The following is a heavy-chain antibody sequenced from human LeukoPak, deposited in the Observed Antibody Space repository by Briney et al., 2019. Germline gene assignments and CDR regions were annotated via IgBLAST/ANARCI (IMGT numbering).Heavy chain of an antibody. CDR2: INHSGST. CDR3: ARIRWDSSGYFLLLDY. D-gene: IGHD3-22*01. J-gene: IGHJ4*02. CDR1: GGSFSGYY. Sequence: SETPSLTCAVYGGSFSGYYWSWIRQPPGKGLEWIGEINHSGSTNYNPSLKSRVTISVDTSKNQFSLKLSSVTAADTAVYYCARIRWDSSGYFLLLDYWGQGTLVTVSS. V-gene: IGHV4-34*01.